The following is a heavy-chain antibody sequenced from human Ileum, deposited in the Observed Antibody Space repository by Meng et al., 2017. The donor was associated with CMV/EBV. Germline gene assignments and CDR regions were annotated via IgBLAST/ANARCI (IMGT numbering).Heavy chain of an antibody. V-gene: IGHV4-31*03. CDR2: IFYSGTT. Sequence: SETLSLTCTVSGDSTSSGGYHWSWVRQRPGKGLEWIGYIFYSGTTSYNPSLKSRFIMSVDTSKNQFSLRLTSVTAADTAMYYCARGAVGSAWYREEHFDSWGQGLLVTVSS. CDR1: GDSTSSGGYH. D-gene: IGHD6-19*01. CDR3: ARGAVGSAWYREEHFDS. J-gene: IGHJ4*02.